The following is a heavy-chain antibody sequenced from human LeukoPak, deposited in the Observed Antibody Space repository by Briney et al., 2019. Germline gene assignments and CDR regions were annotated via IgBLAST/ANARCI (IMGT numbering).Heavy chain of an antibody. CDR3: ARDEKSGYYVY. Sequence: GGSLSLSCAASGFTFSSYWMSWVRQAPGRGLEWVANIKQDGSMKQYVDSVRGRFTISRDKAKSSLYLQMSSLKAEDSAVYYCARDEKSGYYVYWGQGTLVTVSS. J-gene: IGHJ4*02. D-gene: IGHD2/OR15-2a*01. V-gene: IGHV3-7*01. CDR2: IKQDGSMK. CDR1: GFTFSSYW.